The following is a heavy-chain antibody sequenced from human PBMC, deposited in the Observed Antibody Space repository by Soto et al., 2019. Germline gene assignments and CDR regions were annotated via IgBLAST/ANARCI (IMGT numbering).Heavy chain of an antibody. J-gene: IGHJ6*02. Sequence: GGSLRLSCAASGFTFSSYAMSWVRQAPGKGLEWVSAISGSGGSTYYADSVKGRFTISRDNSKNTLYLQMNSLRVEDTAVYYCARDSDCHSTSCFFPPHVWGQGTTVTVSS. D-gene: IGHD2-2*01. CDR3: ARDSDCHSTSCFFPPHV. CDR1: GFTFSSYA. V-gene: IGHV3-23*01. CDR2: ISGSGGST.